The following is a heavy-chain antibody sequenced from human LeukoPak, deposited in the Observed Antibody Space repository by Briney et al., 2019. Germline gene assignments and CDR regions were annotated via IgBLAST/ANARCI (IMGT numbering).Heavy chain of an antibody. Sequence: GGSLRLSCAAPGISFSSYWMTWVRQAPGKGLEWVANMRQDGSEKYYVDSVKGRFTISRDNAKNSLYLQMNSLRAEDTAVYYCARYSTSFGWLDPWGQGTLVTVSS. V-gene: IGHV3-7*01. CDR1: GISFSSYW. CDR2: MRQDGSEK. J-gene: IGHJ5*02. D-gene: IGHD2/OR15-2a*01. CDR3: ARYSTSFGWLDP.